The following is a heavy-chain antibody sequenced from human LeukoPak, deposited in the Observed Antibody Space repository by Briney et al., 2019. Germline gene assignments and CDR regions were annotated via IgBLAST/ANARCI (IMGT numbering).Heavy chain of an antibody. V-gene: IGHV1-69*01. CDR1: GGTFSSYA. Sequence: ASVKVSCKASGGTFSSYAISWVRQAPGQGLEWMGGIIPIFGTANYAQKFQGRVTITADESTSTAYMELSSLRSEDTAVYYCARDDSSGYYSSGAFDIWGQRTMVTVSS. D-gene: IGHD3-22*01. CDR3: ARDDSSGYYSSGAFDI. J-gene: IGHJ3*02. CDR2: IIPIFGTA.